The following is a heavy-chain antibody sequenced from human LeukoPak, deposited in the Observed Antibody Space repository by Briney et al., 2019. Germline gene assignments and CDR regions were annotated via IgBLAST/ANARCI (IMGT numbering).Heavy chain of an antibody. CDR2: TSGTGGST. J-gene: IGHJ6*02. V-gene: IGHV3-23*01. Sequence: GGSLRLSCAASEFSFSYYAMNWVRQAPGKGLEWVSATSGTGGSTYYADSVKGRFTISRDNSKNTLFLQMNSLRAEDTAVYYCAKTYNSGWYWYYGMDVWGQGTTVTVSS. CDR1: EFSFSYYA. D-gene: IGHD6-19*01. CDR3: AKTYNSGWYWYYGMDV.